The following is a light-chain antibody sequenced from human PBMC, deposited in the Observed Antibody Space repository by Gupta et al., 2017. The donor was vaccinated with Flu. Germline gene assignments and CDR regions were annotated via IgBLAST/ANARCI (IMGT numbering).Light chain of an antibody. CDR3: MQALQRHT. CDR1: QSLLHSNGYNY. V-gene: IGKV2-28*01. Sequence: DIVTTQSPLSLPVTPGEPASISCRSSQSLLHSNGYNYLDWYLQKPGQSPQLLIYLGSNRASGVPDRFSGSGSGTDFTLKISRVEAEDVGVYYCMQALQRHTFGGGTKVEIK. J-gene: IGKJ4*01. CDR2: LGS.